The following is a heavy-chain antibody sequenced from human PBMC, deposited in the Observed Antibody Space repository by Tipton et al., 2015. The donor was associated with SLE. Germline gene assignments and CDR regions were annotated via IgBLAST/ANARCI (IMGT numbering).Heavy chain of an antibody. CDR3: AKESPDYYYMDV. Sequence: SLRLSCAASGFTFSNYVMAWVRQAPGKGLEWVSSIGGGGIDGFYAESVKGRFTISRDDTRRTLYLEMSSLRAEDIATYYCAKESPDYYYMDVWGKGTTVTVSS. J-gene: IGHJ6*03. CDR1: GFTFSNYV. V-gene: IGHV3-23*01. CDR2: IGGGGIDG.